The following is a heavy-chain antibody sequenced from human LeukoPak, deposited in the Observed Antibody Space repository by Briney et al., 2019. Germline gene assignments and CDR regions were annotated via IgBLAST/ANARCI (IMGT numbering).Heavy chain of an antibody. Sequence: TGGSLRLSCAASGFTFSSYSMNWVRQAPGKGLEWVSSISSSSSYIYYADSVKGRFTISRDNAKNSLYLQMNSLRAEDTAVYYCARDGRVKGRSSSWLPWGQGTLVTVSS. V-gene: IGHV3-21*04. CDR1: GFTFSSYS. D-gene: IGHD6-13*01. J-gene: IGHJ5*02. CDR3: ARDGRVKGRSSSWLP. CDR2: ISSSSSYI.